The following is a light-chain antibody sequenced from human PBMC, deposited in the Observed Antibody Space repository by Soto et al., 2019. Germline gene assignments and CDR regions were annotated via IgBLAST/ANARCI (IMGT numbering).Light chain of an antibody. Sequence: QSVLTQPASVSGSPGESITISCTGTSSDVGAYNYVSWYQQHPGKAPKLMIYDVSNRPSGVSTRFSGSKSGNTAPLTISGLQAEDEADYYCSSYTSTNSLFGGGTKLTVL. V-gene: IGLV2-14*03. CDR1: SSDVGAYNY. J-gene: IGLJ2*01. CDR3: SSYTSTNSL. CDR2: DVS.